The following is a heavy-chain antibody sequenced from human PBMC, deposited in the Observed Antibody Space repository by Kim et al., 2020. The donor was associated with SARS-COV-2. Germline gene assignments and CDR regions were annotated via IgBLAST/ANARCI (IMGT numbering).Heavy chain of an antibody. V-gene: IGHV3-23*01. CDR3: AKDQGATSGPG. J-gene: IGHJ4*02. Sequence: YAADAGKGRFTISRDNSKNTLYLQMNSLGAEETAVYYCAKDQGATSGPGWGQGTLVTVSS. D-gene: IGHD5-12*01.